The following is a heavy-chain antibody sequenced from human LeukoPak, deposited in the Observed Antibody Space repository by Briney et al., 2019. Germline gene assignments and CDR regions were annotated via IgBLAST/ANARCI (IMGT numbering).Heavy chain of an antibody. CDR3: ARPLYGSGSYYNLDY. J-gene: IGHJ4*02. D-gene: IGHD3-10*01. CDR1: GFTLSSYA. V-gene: IGHV3-30*04. Sequence: GGSLRLSCAASGFTLSSYAMHWVRQAPGKGLEWVAVISYDGSNKYYADSVKGRFTISRDNSKNTLYLQMNSLRAEDTAVYYCARPLYGSGSYYNLDYWGQGTLVTVSS. CDR2: ISYDGSNK.